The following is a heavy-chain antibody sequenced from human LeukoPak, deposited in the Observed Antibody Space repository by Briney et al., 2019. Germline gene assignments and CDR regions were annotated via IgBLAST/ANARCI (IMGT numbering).Heavy chain of an antibody. Sequence: GGSLRLSCAASGFTFSSYAMSWVRQAPGKGLEWVSAISGSGGSTYYADSVKGRFTISRDNSKNTLYLQMNSLGAEDTAVYYCAKEDRVSSYGARYYFDYWGQGTLVTVSS. J-gene: IGHJ4*02. CDR3: AKEDRVSSYGARYYFDY. CDR1: GFTFSSYA. V-gene: IGHV3-23*01. D-gene: IGHD5-18*01. CDR2: ISGSGGST.